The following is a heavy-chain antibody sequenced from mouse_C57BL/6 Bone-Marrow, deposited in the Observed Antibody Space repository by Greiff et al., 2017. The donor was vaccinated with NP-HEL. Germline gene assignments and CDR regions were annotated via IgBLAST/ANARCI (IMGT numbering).Heavy chain of an antibody. CDR2: IYPRSGNT. CDR1: GYTFTSYG. V-gene: IGHV1-81*01. D-gene: IGHD2-4*01. Sequence: QVQLQQSGAELARPGASVKLSCKASGYTFTSYGISWVKQRTGQDLKWIGEIYPRSGNTYYNEKFKGKATLTADKSSSTAYMELRSLTSEDSAVYFCARGENYDYDEGDYFDYWGQGTTLTVSS. J-gene: IGHJ2*01. CDR3: ARGENYDYDEGDYFDY.